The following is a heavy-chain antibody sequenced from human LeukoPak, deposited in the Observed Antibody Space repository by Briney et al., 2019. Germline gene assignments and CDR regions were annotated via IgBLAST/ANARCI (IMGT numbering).Heavy chain of an antibody. CDR3: ATGYDILTGFGY. Sequence: GAXXXXSCKASGGTFSSYAIRWVRQAPGQGLEWMGGMIPIFGTANYAQKFKGRVTINADESTSTAYMEESSLRSEHTAVYYCATGYDILTGFGYWGQGTLVTVSS. V-gene: IGHV1-69*01. D-gene: IGHD3-9*01. CDR2: MIPIFGTA. CDR1: GGTFSSYA. J-gene: IGHJ4*02.